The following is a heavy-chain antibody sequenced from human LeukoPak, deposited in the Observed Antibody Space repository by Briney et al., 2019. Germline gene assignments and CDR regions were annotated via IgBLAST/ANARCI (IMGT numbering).Heavy chain of an antibody. Sequence: PSQTLSLTCTVSGGSISSGGYYWSWIRQHPGKGLEWIGYIYYSGSTYYNPSLKSRVTISVDTSKNQFSLKLSSVTAADTAVYYCARGRQPVLGAFDIWGQGTMVTVSS. D-gene: IGHD6-13*01. V-gene: IGHV4-31*03. J-gene: IGHJ3*02. CDR2: IYYSGST. CDR3: ARGRQPVLGAFDI. CDR1: GGSISSGGYY.